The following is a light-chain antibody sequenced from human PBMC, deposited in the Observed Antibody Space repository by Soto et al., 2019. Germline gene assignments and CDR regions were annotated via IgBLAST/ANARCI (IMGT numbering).Light chain of an antibody. V-gene: IGKV1-5*01. CDR1: QKSSPW. Sequence: DIEMVQSPSALPASVGDTVTITCRASQKSSPWLAWYQQKPGQAPKLLMYDVSSLKRGVPSRFSGSGSGTEFTLTINSLQSEDFAVYYCQPYNNWPLTFGGGTKVDI. CDR3: QPYNNWPLT. CDR2: DVS. J-gene: IGKJ4*01.